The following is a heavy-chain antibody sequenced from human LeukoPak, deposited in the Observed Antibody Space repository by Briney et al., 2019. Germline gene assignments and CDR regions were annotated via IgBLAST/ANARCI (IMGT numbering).Heavy chain of an antibody. J-gene: IGHJ4*02. Sequence: PGGSLRLSCAASGFTFDDYAMHWVRQAPGQGLEWVSGISWNGNSIDYADSVTGRFTISRDNAKNSLYLQMNSLRAEDSALYFCAKTTSGYASSFACWGQGTLVTVSS. D-gene: IGHD2-2*01. V-gene: IGHV3-9*01. CDR3: AKTTSGYASSFAC. CDR2: ISWNGNSI. CDR1: GFTFDDYA.